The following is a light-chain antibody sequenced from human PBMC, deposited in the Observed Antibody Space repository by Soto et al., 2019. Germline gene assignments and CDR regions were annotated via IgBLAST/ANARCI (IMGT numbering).Light chain of an antibody. CDR1: QTISSW. Sequence: DIQMTQSPSTLSGSVGDRVTITCRASQTISSWLAWYQQKPGKAPKLLIYKASTLKSGVPSRFSGSGSGTDFTLSINSLQPDDFATYYCQQYGSYSRTFGQGTKVDIK. J-gene: IGKJ1*01. CDR3: QQYGSYSRT. CDR2: KAS. V-gene: IGKV1-5*03.